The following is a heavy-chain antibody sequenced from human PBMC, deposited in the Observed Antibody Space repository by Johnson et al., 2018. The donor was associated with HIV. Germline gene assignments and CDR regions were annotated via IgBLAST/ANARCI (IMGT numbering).Heavy chain of an antibody. J-gene: IGHJ3*02. D-gene: IGHD4-17*01. Sequence: VQLVESGGGLVQPGGSLRLSCAASGFTVSSNYMSWVRQAPGKGLEWVSVIYSGGSTYYADSVKGRFTISRENAKNSLYLQMNSLRAGDTAVYYCARAYGDYEDAFDIWGQGTMVTVSS. CDR3: ARAYGDYEDAFDI. CDR2: IYSGGST. CDR1: GFTVSSNY. V-gene: IGHV3-66*01.